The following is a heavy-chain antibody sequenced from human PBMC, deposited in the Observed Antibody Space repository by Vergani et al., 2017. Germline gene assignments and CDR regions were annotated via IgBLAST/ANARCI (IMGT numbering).Heavy chain of an antibody. Sequence: EVDLVESGGGLAQPGGSLRLSCEASGITFWKFGMHWVRQGPGKGLEWVSGISWNSGAVDYADSVRGRFTISRDKDKNSLFLEMNSLRFEDTAVYFCTKGSVYYHDSAGHGYDPYTGFDLWGQGTLVTVSS. CDR3: TKGSVYYHDSAGHGYDPYTGFDL. J-gene: IGHJ3*01. V-gene: IGHV3-9*01. CDR1: GITFWKFG. CDR2: ISWNSGAV. D-gene: IGHD5-12*01.